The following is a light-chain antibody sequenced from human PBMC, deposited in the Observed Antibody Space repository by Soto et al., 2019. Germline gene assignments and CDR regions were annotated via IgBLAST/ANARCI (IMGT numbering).Light chain of an antibody. J-gene: IGLJ3*02. Sequence: QSVLTQPRSVSGSPGQSVTISCTGTSSDVGAYKYVSWYQHHPGKAPKVMIYDVSERPSGVPDRFSGSKSDNKASLTIAGLQAEEEAYYYWCSYAGSCAWVFGGGTKLTVL. V-gene: IGLV2-11*01. CDR3: CSYAGSCAWV. CDR1: SSDVGAYKY. CDR2: DVS.